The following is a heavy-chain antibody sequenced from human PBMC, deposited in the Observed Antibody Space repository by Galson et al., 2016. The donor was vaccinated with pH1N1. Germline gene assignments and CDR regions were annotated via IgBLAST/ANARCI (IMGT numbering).Heavy chain of an antibody. J-gene: IGHJ3*02. Sequence: SVKVSCKASGYTFTSHFMYWVRQAPGQGLEWMGIINPSGGNTNYAQKFQGRLTMTRDTSTSTVYMELSSLRSGDTAVYYCARDAAMIVVVSVYAFDIWGQGTMVTVSS. CDR1: GYTFTSHF. CDR3: ARDAAMIVVVSVYAFDI. V-gene: IGHV1-46*01. D-gene: IGHD3-22*01. CDR2: INPSGGNT.